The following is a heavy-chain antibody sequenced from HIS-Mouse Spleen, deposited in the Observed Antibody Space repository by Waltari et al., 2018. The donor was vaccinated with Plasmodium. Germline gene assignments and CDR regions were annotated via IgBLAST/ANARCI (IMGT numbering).Heavy chain of an antibody. J-gene: IGHJ4*02. CDR3: ARGADSSSPISFDY. D-gene: IGHD6-6*01. V-gene: IGHV4-34*01. CDR2: INHSGST. Sequence: QVQLQQWGAGLLKPSEALSLTCAVYGGSLRGYYWSWIRQPPGKGREWIGEINHSGSTNYNPSLKSRVTISVDTSKNQFSLKLSSVTAADTAVYYCARGADSSSPISFDYWGQGTLVTVSS. CDR1: GGSLRGYY.